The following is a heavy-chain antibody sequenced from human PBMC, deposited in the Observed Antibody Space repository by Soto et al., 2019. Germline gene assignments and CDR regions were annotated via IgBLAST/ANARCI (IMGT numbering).Heavy chain of an antibody. J-gene: IGHJ5*02. CDR2: IIPIFGTA. V-gene: IGHV1-69*06. Sequence: SVKVSCKASGGTFSSYAISWVRQAPGQGLEWMGGIIPIFGTANYAQKFQGRVTITADKSTSTAYMELSSLRSEDTAVYYCARLLVGATDRFDPWGQGTLVTVSS. D-gene: IGHD1-26*01. CDR1: GGTFSSYA. CDR3: ARLLVGATDRFDP.